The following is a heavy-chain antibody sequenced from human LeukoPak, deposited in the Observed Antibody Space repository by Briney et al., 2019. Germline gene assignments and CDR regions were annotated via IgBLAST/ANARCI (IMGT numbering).Heavy chain of an antibody. CDR3: ARRNDWYFDL. V-gene: IGHV5-51*01. CDR1: GYSFTSYW. J-gene: IGHJ2*01. Sequence: GASLKISCKGSGYSFTSYWIGWVRQMLGKGLEWMGIIYPGDSDTRYRPFFQGQVTLSADKSISTAYLQWSSLKASDTAMYYCARRNDWYFDLWGRGTLVTVSS. CDR2: IYPGDSDT. D-gene: IGHD2-21*01.